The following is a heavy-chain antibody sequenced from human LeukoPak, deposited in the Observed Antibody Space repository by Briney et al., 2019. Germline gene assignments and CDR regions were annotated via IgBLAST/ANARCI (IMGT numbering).Heavy chain of an antibody. Sequence: GGSLRLSCAASGFTLSSYGMHWVRQAPGKGLEWVAFIRYDGSNKYYADSVKGRFTISRDNSKNSLYLQMNSLRAEDTAVYYCARAIAARPCYFDYWGQGTLVTVSS. V-gene: IGHV3-30*02. D-gene: IGHD6-6*01. CDR2: IRYDGSNK. CDR3: ARAIAARPCYFDY. CDR1: GFTLSSYG. J-gene: IGHJ4*02.